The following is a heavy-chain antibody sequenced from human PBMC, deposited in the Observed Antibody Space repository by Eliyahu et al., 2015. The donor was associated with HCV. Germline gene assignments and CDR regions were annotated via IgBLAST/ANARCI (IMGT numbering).Heavy chain of an antibody. Sequence: QVQLQQWGAGLLKPSETLSLTCAVYDGSFSAYYWSWIRQPPGKGLEWIGGINHSGGTKYNPSLKSRVTISLDTSKNHFSLKLTSVTAADSAVYYCASGDFWSGSYSGFSYYMDVWGKGTMVTVSS. CDR2: INHSGGT. D-gene: IGHD3-3*01. J-gene: IGHJ6*03. V-gene: IGHV4-34*01. CDR3: ASGDFWSGSYSGFSYYMDV. CDR1: DGSFSAYY.